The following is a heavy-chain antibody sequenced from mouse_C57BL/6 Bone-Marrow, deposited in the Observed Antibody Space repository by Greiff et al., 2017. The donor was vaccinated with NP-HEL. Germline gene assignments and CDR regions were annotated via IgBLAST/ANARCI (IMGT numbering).Heavy chain of an antibody. CDR1: GYSFTGYY. J-gene: IGHJ2*01. D-gene: IGHD1-1*01. Sequence: EVQLQQSGPELVKPGASVKISCKASGYSFTGYYMNWVKQSPEKSLEWIGEINPSTGGTTYNQKFKAKATLTVDKSSSTAYMQLKSLTSEDSAVYYCARSSSYGDFDYWGQGTTLTVSS. V-gene: IGHV1-42*01. CDR2: INPSTGGT. CDR3: ARSSSYGDFDY.